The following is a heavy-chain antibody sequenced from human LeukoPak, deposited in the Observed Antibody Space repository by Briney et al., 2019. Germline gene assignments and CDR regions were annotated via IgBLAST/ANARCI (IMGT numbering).Heavy chain of an antibody. V-gene: IGHV2-5*02. Sequence: SGPTLAKPTQTLTLTCTFSGVSLSTSGVGVGWIRQPPGKALEWLALIYWDDDKRYSPSLKSRLTITKDTSKNQVVLTMTNMDPVDTATYYCAHRIQYSGSYGGPFDYWGQGTLVTVSS. CDR1: GVSLSTSGVG. J-gene: IGHJ4*02. CDR3: AHRIQYSGSYGGPFDY. CDR2: IYWDDDK. D-gene: IGHD1-26*01.